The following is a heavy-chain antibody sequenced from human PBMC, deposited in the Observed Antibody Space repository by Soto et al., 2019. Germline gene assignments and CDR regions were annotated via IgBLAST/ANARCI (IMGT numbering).Heavy chain of an antibody. V-gene: IGHV3-21*01. J-gene: IGHJ6*02. CDR2: ISSSSSDI. Sequence: GGSLRLSCAVSGFPLEKYGMNWVRQAPGKGLEWVSYISSSSSDIYYADSVKGRFTVSRDNAKNSLYLQMNSLRAEDTAVYYCASLVAAPSSFSSYYDGMDVWGQGTTVTVSS. CDR3: ASLVAAPSSFSSYYDGMDV. D-gene: IGHD6-6*01. CDR1: GFPLEKYG.